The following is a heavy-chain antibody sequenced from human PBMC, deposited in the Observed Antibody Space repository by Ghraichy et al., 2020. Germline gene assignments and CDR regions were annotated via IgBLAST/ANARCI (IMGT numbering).Heavy chain of an antibody. V-gene: IGHV3-23*01. CDR3: AKGWYCSGGSCPLLPKFNLY. CDR1: GFTFSSYA. J-gene: IGHJ4*02. Sequence: GGSLRLSCAASGFTFSSYAMSWVRQAPGKGLEWVSAISGSGGSTYYADSVKGRFTISRDNSKNTLYLQMNSLRAEDTAVYYCAKGWYCSGGSCPLLPKFNLYWGQGTLVTVSS. CDR2: ISGSGGST. D-gene: IGHD2-15*01.